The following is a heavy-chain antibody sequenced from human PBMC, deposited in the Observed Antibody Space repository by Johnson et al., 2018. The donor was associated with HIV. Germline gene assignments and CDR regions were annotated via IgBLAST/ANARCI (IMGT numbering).Heavy chain of an antibody. Sequence: QVQLVESGGGVVQPGRSLRLSCAASGFTFSSYAMHWVRQAPGKGLEWVAVISYDGSNKYYADSVKGRFTISRDNSKNTLYLQMNSLRAEDTAVYDCARDRGIAARPFRYAFDIWGQGTMVTVSS. D-gene: IGHD6-6*01. V-gene: IGHV3-30*04. J-gene: IGHJ3*02. CDR1: GFTFSSYA. CDR2: ISYDGSNK. CDR3: ARDRGIAARPFRYAFDI.